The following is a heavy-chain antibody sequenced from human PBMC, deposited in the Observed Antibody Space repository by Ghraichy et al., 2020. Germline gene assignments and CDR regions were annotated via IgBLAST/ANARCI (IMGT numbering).Heavy chain of an antibody. CDR2: LYWDDAQ. D-gene: IGHD1-14*01. Sequence: SGPTLVKPTQTLTLTCTFSGFSLSSRDLGVGWIRQPPGKALEWLGLLYWDDAQNFSPSLETRLTITKDTSKNQVVLTLNNLDPVDTATYYCARKNPISYFDFWGQGSLGTVSS. CDR3: ARKNPISYFDF. CDR1: GFSLSSRDLG. V-gene: IGHV2-5*02. J-gene: IGHJ4*02.